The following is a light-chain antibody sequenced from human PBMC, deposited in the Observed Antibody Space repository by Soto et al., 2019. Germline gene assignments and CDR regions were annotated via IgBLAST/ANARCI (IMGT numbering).Light chain of an antibody. CDR3: QQYNNWWT. J-gene: IGKJ1*01. CDR1: QSVSTN. CDR2: GAS. V-gene: IGKV3-15*01. Sequence: EIVMTQSPATLSVSPGERATLSCRASQSVSTNLAWYQQKPGQAPSLVIYGASTRATGIPARFSGSGSGTEFTLTISSLQSEDFAVYYCQQYNNWWTFGQGTKVDIK.